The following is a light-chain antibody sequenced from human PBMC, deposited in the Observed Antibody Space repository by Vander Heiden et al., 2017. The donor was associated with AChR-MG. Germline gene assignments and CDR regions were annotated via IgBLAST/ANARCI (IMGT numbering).Light chain of an antibody. CDR1: GFPNEY. CDR2: KET. V-gene: IGLV3-25*03. Sequence: ELPPPPSLSLSPGQTSRITCPGAGFPNEYAYWYQQKTGQAPLLVIYKETERPSGIPERFSGSTSGTTVTLTIREVQAEGEADYYCQSADSDGTYVLFGGGTKLTVL. CDR3: QSADSDGTYVL. J-gene: IGLJ2*01.